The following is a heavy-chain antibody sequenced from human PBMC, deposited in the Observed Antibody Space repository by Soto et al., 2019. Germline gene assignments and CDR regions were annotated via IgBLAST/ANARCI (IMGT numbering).Heavy chain of an antibody. J-gene: IGHJ4*02. CDR3: AKEDSSWLPDY. CDR2: ISYDGSNQ. D-gene: IGHD5-12*01. CDR1: VFTLSNYG. V-gene: IGHV3-30*18. Sequence: WRLLLLSWVPSVFTLSNYGMDLVRQAPGKGLELVAVISYDGSNQYYADSVNGRFTISMDNSKNTLYLQMNSLRAEDTAVYYCAKEDSSWLPDYWGQGTMVTVSS.